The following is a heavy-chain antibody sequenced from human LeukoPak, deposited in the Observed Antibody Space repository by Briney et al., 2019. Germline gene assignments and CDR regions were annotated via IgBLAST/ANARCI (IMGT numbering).Heavy chain of an antibody. Sequence: EPGGSLRLSCAASGFTFSNAWMSWVRQAPGKGLEWVANIKTDGSQKYYVDSVKGRFNISRDNAKNSLYLQMNSLRVDDTATYYCARGLLEWLRLETYYFDYWGQGTLVTVSS. D-gene: IGHD3-3*01. V-gene: IGHV3-7*01. J-gene: IGHJ4*02. CDR2: IKTDGSQK. CDR1: GFTFSNAW. CDR3: ARGLLEWLRLETYYFDY.